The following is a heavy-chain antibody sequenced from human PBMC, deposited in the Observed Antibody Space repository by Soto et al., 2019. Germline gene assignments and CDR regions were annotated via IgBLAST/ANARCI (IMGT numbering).Heavy chain of an antibody. CDR2: INPNSGGT. CDR1: GYTFSGFY. D-gene: IGHD6-19*01. Sequence: GASVKVSCKASGYTFSGFYMHWVRQAPGQGLEWMGWINPNSGGTKSAEKFQGRVTMTRDTSISTAYMELSRLTSDDTAVYYCAGDAVTGTAGLDFWGQGTQVTVSS. J-gene: IGHJ4*02. CDR3: AGDAVTGTAGLDF. V-gene: IGHV1-2*02.